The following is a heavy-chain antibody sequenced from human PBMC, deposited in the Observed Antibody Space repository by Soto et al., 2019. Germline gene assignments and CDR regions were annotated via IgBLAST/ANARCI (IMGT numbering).Heavy chain of an antibody. Sequence: ASVKVSCKASGYTFTSYAMHWVRQAPGQRLEWMGWINAGNGNTKYSQKFQGRVTITRDTSASTAYMELSSLRSEDTAVYYCARDRMTTVTTAVRDVWGKGTRVTVPS. J-gene: IGHJ6*03. CDR3: ARDRMTTVTTAVRDV. CDR2: INAGNGNT. D-gene: IGHD4-17*01. CDR1: GYTFTSYA. V-gene: IGHV1-3*01.